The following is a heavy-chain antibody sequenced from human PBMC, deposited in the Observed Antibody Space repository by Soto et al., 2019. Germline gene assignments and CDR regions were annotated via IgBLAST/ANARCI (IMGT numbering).Heavy chain of an antibody. CDR3: ARASGVYPPGGY. V-gene: IGHV1-18*01. Sequence: ASVKVSCKASGYTFTSYGISWVRQAPGQGLEWMGWIGAYNGNTNYARKLQGRVTINTDTSTSTAYMELRSLRSDDTAVYYCARASGVYPPGGYWGQGTLVTVSS. CDR2: IGAYNGNT. D-gene: IGHD3-10*01. CDR1: GYTFTSYG. J-gene: IGHJ4*02.